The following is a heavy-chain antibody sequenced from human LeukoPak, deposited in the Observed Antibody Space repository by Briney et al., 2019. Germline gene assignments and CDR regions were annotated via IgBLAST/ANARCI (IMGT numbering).Heavy chain of an antibody. CDR1: GFTFSSYS. CDR3: ARDDYYYDSSGYSAGEDY. Sequence: GGSLRLSCAASGFTFSSYSMNWVRQAPGKGLEWVSSISSSSSYIYYADSLKGRFTISRDNAKNSLYLQMNSLRAEDTAVYYCARDDYYYDSSGYSAGEDYWGQGTLVTVSS. J-gene: IGHJ4*02. CDR2: ISSSSSYI. D-gene: IGHD3-22*01. V-gene: IGHV3-21*01.